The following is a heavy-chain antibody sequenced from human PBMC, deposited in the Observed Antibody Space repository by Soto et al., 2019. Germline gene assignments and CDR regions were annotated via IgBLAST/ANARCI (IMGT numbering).Heavy chain of an antibody. Sequence: SVKVSCKASGGTFSSYAISWVRQAPGQGLEWMGGIIPIFGTANYAQKFQGRVTITADESTSTAYMELSSLRSEDTAVYYCASPDCSSTSCYSPGYGMDVWGQGTTVTVSS. D-gene: IGHD2-2*01. CDR2: IIPIFGTA. CDR3: ASPDCSSTSCYSPGYGMDV. J-gene: IGHJ6*02. CDR1: GGTFSSYA. V-gene: IGHV1-69*13.